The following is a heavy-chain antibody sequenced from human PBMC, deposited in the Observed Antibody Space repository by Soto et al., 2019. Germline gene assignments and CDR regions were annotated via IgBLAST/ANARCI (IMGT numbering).Heavy chain of an antibody. CDR2: ISSSSSYI. Sequence: EVQLVESGGGLVKPGGSLRLSCAASGFTFSSYSMNWVRQAPGKGLEWVSSISSSSSYIYYADSVKGRFTISRDNAKNSPYLQMNGLRAADTAVYYCARAVDRMDVWGQGTTVTISS. V-gene: IGHV3-21*01. CDR1: GFTFSSYS. J-gene: IGHJ6*02. CDR3: ARAVDRMDV.